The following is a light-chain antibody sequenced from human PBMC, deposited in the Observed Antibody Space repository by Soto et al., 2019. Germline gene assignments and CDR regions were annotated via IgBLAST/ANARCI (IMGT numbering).Light chain of an antibody. CDR1: QSLIKSH. V-gene: IGKV3-20*01. CDR2: DAS. CDR3: QHYDNSPPFT. J-gene: IGKJ1*01. Sequence: EIVLTQSPGTLSLSPGERATLSCRASQSLIKSHLAWYQQKPGQSPRLLIYDASSKATGIADRFSGSGSGTDFTLNISRLEPEDFAVYFCQHYDNSPPFTLGQGTKLDIK.